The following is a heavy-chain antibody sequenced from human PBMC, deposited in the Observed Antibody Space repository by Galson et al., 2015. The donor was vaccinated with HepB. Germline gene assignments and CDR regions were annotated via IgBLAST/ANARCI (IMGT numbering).Heavy chain of an antibody. CDR2: ISSSSSYI. J-gene: IGHJ5*02. CDR3: ARAGAGRGHNWFDP. D-gene: IGHD3-10*01. V-gene: IGHV3-21*01. CDR1: GFTFSSYS. Sequence: SLRLSCAASGFTFSSYSMNWVRQAPGKGLEWVSSISSSSSYIYYADSVKGRFTISRDNAKNSLYLQMNSLRAEDTAVYYCARAGAGRGHNWFDPWGQGTLVTVSS.